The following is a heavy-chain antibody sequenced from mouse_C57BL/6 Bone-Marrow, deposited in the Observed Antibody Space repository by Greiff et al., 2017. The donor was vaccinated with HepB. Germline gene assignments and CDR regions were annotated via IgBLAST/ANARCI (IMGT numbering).Heavy chain of an antibody. V-gene: IGHV1-5*01. CDR1: GYTFTSYW. Sequence: EVQWVESGTVLARPGASVKMSCKTSGYTFTSYWMHWVKQRPGQGLEWIGAIYPGNSDTSYNQKFKGKAKLTAVTSASIAYMELSSLTNEDSAVYYCTRQGSYSNSYYFDYWGQGTTLTVSS. CDR2: IYPGNSDT. J-gene: IGHJ2*01. CDR3: TRQGSYSNSYYFDY. D-gene: IGHD2-5*01.